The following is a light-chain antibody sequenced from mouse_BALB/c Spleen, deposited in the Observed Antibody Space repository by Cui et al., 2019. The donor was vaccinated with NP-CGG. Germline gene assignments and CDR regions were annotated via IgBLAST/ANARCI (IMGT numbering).Light chain of an antibody. CDR3: ALWYSNHWV. CDR1: TGAITTSNY. V-gene: IGLV1*01. J-gene: IGLJ1*01. CDR2: GTN. Sequence: ALLTPESALTTSPGETVTLTCRSSTGAITTSNYANWVQEKPDHLFTGLIGGTNNRAPGVPARFSGSLIGDKAALTITGAQTEDEAIYFCALWYSNHWVFGGGTKLTVL.